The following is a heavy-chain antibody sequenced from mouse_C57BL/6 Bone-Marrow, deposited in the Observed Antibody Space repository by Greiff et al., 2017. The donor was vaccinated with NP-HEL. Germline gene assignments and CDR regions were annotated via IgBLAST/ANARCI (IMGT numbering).Heavy chain of an antibody. D-gene: IGHD2-2*01. V-gene: IGHV5-17*01. CDR2: ISSGSSTI. Sequence: EVMLVESGGGLVKPGGSLKFSCAASGFTFSDYGMHWVRQAPEKGLEWVAYISSGSSTIYYADTVKGRFTISRDNAKNTLFLQMTSLRSEDTAMYYCAMVTTGYYYAMDYWGQGTSVTVSS. J-gene: IGHJ4*01. CDR3: AMVTTGYYYAMDY. CDR1: GFTFSDYG.